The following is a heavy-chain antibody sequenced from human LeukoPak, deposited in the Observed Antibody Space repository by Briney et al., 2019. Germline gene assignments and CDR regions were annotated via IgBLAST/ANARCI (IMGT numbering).Heavy chain of an antibody. CDR1: GFTFSSYG. CDR2: ISYDGSNK. Sequence: GGSLRLSCAASGFTFSSYGLHWVRQAPGKGLGWVAVISYDGSNKYYADSVKGRFTISRDNSKNTLYLQMNSLRAEDTAVYYCAKPTLDRYSSSWSFDYWGQGTLVTVSS. CDR3: AKPTLDRYSSSWSFDY. D-gene: IGHD6-13*01. V-gene: IGHV3-30*18. J-gene: IGHJ4*02.